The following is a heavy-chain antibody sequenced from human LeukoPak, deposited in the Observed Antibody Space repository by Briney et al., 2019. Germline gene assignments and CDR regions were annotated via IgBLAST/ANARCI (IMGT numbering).Heavy chain of an antibody. J-gene: IGHJ4*02. V-gene: IGHV3-30-3*01. Sequence: GGSLRLSCAASGFTFNSYAMHWVRQAPGKGLEWVAVISYDGSNKYYADSVKGRFTISRDNSKNTLYLQMNSLRAEDTAVYYCAREWRYYYDSSGIDYWGQGTLVTVSS. CDR3: AREWRYYYDSSGIDY. D-gene: IGHD3-22*01. CDR1: GFTFNSYA. CDR2: ISYDGSNK.